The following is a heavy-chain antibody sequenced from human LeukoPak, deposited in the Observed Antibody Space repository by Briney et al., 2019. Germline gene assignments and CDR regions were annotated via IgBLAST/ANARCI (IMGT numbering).Heavy chain of an antibody. CDR2: ISSSSSTI. Sequence: GGSLRLSCAASGFTFVSSGMNWVRQAPGKGLEWVSYISSSSSTIYYADSVKGRFTISRDNAKNSLYLQMNSLRAEDTAVYYCAREVFKDYYGSGSYLDYWGQGTLVTVSS. D-gene: IGHD3-10*01. CDR1: GFTFVSSG. V-gene: IGHV3-48*01. J-gene: IGHJ4*02. CDR3: AREVFKDYYGSGSYLDY.